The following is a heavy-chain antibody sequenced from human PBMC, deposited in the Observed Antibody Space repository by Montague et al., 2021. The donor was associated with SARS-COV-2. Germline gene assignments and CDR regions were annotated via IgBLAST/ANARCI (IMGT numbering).Heavy chain of an antibody. V-gene: IGHV2-70*11. D-gene: IGHD3-10*01. CDR3: ARIYYGSGSFPLDY. CDR1: GLSLSTSVMC. J-gene: IGHJ4*02. Sequence: VKTTKTLTLTCTFSGLSLSTSVMCVSWIRQPPGKALEWLARIXWDDDKYYSTSLRTRLTISKDTSNNQVVLTMTNMDPVDTATYYCARIYYGSGSFPLDYWGQGTLVTVSS. CDR2: IXWDDDK.